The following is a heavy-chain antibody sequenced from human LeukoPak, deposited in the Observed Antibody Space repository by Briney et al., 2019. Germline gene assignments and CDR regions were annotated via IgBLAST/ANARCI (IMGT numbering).Heavy chain of an antibody. V-gene: IGHV1-69*05. J-gene: IGHJ6*03. D-gene: IGHD4-11*01. Sequence: ASVKVSCKASGGTFSHYAFSWVRQAPGQGLEWVGGIIPVFGTTNYAQNFQGRVKITMDESTSTAYMELSSLTPEDTAVYYCAYSNGHPYYYMDVWGRGTTVTVSS. CDR2: IIPVFGTT. CDR3: AYSNGHPYYYMDV. CDR1: GGTFSHYA.